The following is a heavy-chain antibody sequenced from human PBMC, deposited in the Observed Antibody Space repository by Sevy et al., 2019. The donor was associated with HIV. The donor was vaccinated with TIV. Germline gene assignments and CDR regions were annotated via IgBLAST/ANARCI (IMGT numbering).Heavy chain of an antibody. CDR3: ARRRGFGELLGLGY. CDR1: GYTFTTYD. D-gene: IGHD3-10*01. Sequence: ASVKVSCRTSGYTFTTYDINWVRQATGQGLEWMGWMNPSRGNTGSAQKFQGRLTMTRDTSTSTAYMELSSLESQDTAVYYCARRRGFGELLGLGYWGKGTLVNVSS. CDR2: MNPSRGNT. V-gene: IGHV1-8*01. J-gene: IGHJ4*02.